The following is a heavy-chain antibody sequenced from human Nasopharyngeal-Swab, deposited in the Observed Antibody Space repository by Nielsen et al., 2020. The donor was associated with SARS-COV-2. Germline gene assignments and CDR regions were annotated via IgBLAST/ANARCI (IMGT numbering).Heavy chain of an antibody. D-gene: IGHD6-13*01. CDR1: GFTFSSYA. CDR3: ARDQGSSWYTYYYYYGMDV. V-gene: IGHV3-30-3*01. CDR2: ISYDGSKK. J-gene: IGHJ6*02. Sequence: GGSLRLSCAASGFTFSSYAMHWVRQAPGKGLEGVAVISYDGSKKYYADSVKGRFTISRDNSKNTLYLQMNSLRAEDTAVYYCARDQGSSWYTYYYYYGMDVWGQGTTVTVSS.